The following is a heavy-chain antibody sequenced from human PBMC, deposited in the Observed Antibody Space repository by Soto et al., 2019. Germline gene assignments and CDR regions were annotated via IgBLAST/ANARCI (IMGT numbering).Heavy chain of an antibody. V-gene: IGHV3-15*07. CDR3: TTSFRIVVPKVPG. Sequence: PGGSLRLSCAASGFTFSNAWMNWVRQAPGKGLEWVGRIKSKTDGGTTDYAAPVKGRFTISRDDSKNTLYLQMNSLKTEDTAVYYCTTSFRIVVPKVPGWGQGTLVTVSS. CDR1: GFTFSNAW. D-gene: IGHD3-22*01. J-gene: IGHJ4*02. CDR2: IKSKTDGGTT.